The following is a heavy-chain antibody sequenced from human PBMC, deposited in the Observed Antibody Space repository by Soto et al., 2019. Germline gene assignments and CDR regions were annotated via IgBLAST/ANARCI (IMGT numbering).Heavy chain of an antibody. Sequence: GESLKISCKGSGYSFTSYWIGWVRQMPGKGLEWMGIIYPGDSDTRYSPSFQGQVTISADKSISTAYLQWSSLKASDTAMYYCARPTNYGDYVGGNYYYGMDVWGQGTTVTVSS. J-gene: IGHJ6*02. CDR2: IYPGDSDT. CDR3: ARPTNYGDYVGGNYYYGMDV. V-gene: IGHV5-51*01. D-gene: IGHD4-17*01. CDR1: GYSFTSYW.